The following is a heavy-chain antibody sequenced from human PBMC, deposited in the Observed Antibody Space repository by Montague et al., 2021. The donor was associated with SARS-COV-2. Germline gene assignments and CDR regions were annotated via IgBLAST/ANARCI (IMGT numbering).Heavy chain of an antibody. D-gene: IGHD4-23*01. V-gene: IGHV3-7*01. Sequence: SLSLSCAASGFTFSNIWMSWVRQAPGKGLEWVANIKPNESEKNYLDSVKGRFSISRDNAKNSLYLQMDNLRAEDTAIYYCAKNGGAHGLDVWGQGTSVSVSS. CDR3: AKNGGAHGLDV. J-gene: IGHJ6*02. CDR1: GFTFSNIW. CDR2: IKPNESEK.